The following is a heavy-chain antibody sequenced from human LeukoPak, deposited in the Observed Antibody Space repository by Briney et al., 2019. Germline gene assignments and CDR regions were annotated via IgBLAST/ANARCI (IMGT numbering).Heavy chain of an antibody. J-gene: IGHJ4*02. CDR2: INHSGST. Sequence: SETLSLTCAVYGGSFSGYYWSWIRQPPGKGLEWIGEINHSGSTNYNPSLKSRVTISVDTSKNQFSLKLSSVTAADTAVYYCARGPSGRGSYALGYWGQGTLVTVS. V-gene: IGHV4-34*01. D-gene: IGHD1-26*01. CDR3: ARGPSGRGSYALGY. CDR1: GGSFSGYY.